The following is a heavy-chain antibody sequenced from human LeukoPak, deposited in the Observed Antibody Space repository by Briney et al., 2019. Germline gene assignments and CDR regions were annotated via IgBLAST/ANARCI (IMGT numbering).Heavy chain of an antibody. CDR3: AKRQGPTSGSYDWFDP. CDR2: IHSSGYT. D-gene: IGHD1-26*01. CDR1: GGSIISNY. Sequence: SETLSLTCTVSGGSIISNYWSWFRQPPGQGLECIAYIHSSGYTNYNPSLKSRVTISVDTSKNQFSLKVSSVTAADTAVYYCAKRQGPTSGSYDWFDPWGQGTLVTVSS. J-gene: IGHJ5*02. V-gene: IGHV4-4*09.